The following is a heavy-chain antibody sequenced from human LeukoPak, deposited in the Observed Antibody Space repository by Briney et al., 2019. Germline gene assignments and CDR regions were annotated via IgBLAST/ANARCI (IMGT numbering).Heavy chain of an antibody. V-gene: IGHV4-39*01. J-gene: IGHJ4*02. CDR3: VRKKDTAMVIDY. Sequence: PSETLSLTCTVSGGSISSSSYYWGWIRQPPGKGLEWIVSIYYSGSTYHNPSLKSRVTISVDTSKNQFSLKLSSVTAADTAVYYCVRKKDTAMVIDYWGQGTLVTVSS. CDR1: GGSISSSSYY. D-gene: IGHD5-18*01. CDR2: IYYSGST.